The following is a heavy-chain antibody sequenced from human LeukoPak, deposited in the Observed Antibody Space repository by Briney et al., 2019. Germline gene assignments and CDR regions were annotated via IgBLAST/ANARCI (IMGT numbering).Heavy chain of an antibody. D-gene: IGHD6-19*01. Sequence: SETLSLTCTVSGGSISRSNYYWGWIRQPPGKGPEWIGSIYNSGTTQYNPSLKSRVTISVDTSKNQFSLKLSSVTAADTAVYYCARRGSGWSEYNWFDPWGQGTLVTVSS. V-gene: IGHV4-39*01. CDR1: GGSISRSNYY. CDR3: ARRGSGWSEYNWFDP. J-gene: IGHJ5*02. CDR2: IYNSGTT.